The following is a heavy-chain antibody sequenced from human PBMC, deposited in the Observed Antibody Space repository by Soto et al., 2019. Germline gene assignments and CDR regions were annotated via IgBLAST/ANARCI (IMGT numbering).Heavy chain of an antibody. CDR3: ARGFGSAVYASHFDY. V-gene: IGHV3-33*01. D-gene: IGHD3-16*01. J-gene: IGHJ4*02. Sequence: QVQLVESGGGVVQPGTSLRLSCTASGFTFSTYGMHWVRQAPGKGLEWVALTRHDGRAEDYADSVRGRLSISRDNYKNTLYLQIYSLRAEDTAVYYCARGFGSAVYASHFDYWGQGTPVTVSS. CDR1: GFTFSTYG. CDR2: TRHDGRAE.